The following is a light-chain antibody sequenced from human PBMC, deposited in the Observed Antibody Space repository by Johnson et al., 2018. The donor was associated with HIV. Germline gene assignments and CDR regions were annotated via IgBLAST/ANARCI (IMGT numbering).Light chain of an antibody. V-gene: IGLV1-51*02. CDR1: SANIGDNS. Sequence: QSVLTQPPSVSAAPGQKVTISCSGSSANIGDNSVSWHQQLPGTAPKLLIYENNKRPSGIPDRFSGSKSGTSATLGITGLQTGDEADYYCGTWDSSLSAYVFGTGTKVTVL. J-gene: IGLJ1*01. CDR3: GTWDSSLSAYV. CDR2: ENN.